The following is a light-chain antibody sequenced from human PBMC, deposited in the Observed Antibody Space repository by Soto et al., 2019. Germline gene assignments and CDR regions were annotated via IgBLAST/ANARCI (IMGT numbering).Light chain of an antibody. CDR1: QSLLHSNGYNY. Sequence: DIVMTQSPLSLPVTPGEPASISCRSSQSLLHSNGYNYLDWYLQKPGQSPQLLIYLGSNRASGVPDRFSGSGSGTDCTLKISRVEAEDVGVYYCMQALQTPWTFGQGTKGEIK. V-gene: IGKV2-28*01. J-gene: IGKJ1*01. CDR2: LGS. CDR3: MQALQTPWT.